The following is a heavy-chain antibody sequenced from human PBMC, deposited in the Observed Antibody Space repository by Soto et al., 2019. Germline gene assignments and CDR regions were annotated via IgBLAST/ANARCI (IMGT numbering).Heavy chain of an antibody. Sequence: QVQLVQSGAEVKKPGSSVKVSCKASGGTVSYYTISWVRQAPGQGLEWMGRIIPILGIANYAQKFQGRVTITADKSTSKVYMELSSLRSEDTAVYYCASNYGGNSYWGQGTLVTVSS. CDR2: IIPILGIA. D-gene: IGHD4-17*01. J-gene: IGHJ4*02. CDR1: GGTVSYYT. V-gene: IGHV1-69*02. CDR3: ASNYGGNSY.